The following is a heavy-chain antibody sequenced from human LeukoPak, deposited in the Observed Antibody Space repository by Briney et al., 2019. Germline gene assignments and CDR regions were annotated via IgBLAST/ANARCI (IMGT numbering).Heavy chain of an antibody. J-gene: IGHJ4*01. CDR1: GFTLSNYA. CDR3: AKELAAAGNPAYDY. D-gene: IGHD6-13*01. Sequence: GGSLRLSCAASGFTLSNYAMSWVRQAPGKGLEWVSGIGGDGIFYANSVRGRFTISRDNSKNTLYLQMNSLRGDDTALYYCAKELAAAGNPAYDYWGQGILVTVSS. V-gene: IGHV3-23*01. CDR2: IGGDGI.